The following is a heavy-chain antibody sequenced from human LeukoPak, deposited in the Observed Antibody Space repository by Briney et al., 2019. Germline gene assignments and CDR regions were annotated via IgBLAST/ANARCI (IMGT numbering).Heavy chain of an antibody. V-gene: IGHV4-31*03. Sequence: SQTLSLTCTVSGGSISSGGYYWSWIRQHPGKGLEWIGYIYYSGSTYYNPSLKSRVTISVDTSKNQFSLKLSSVTAADTAVYYCARLYYDFWSGYYGTFDYWGQGTLVTVSS. CDR1: GGSISSGGYY. D-gene: IGHD3-3*01. CDR2: IYYSGST. J-gene: IGHJ4*02. CDR3: ARLYYDFWSGYYGTFDY.